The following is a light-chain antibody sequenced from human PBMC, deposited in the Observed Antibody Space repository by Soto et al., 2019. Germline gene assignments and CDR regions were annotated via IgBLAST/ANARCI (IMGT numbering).Light chain of an antibody. J-gene: IGKJ3*01. V-gene: IGKV3-20*01. CDR1: QSINNPY. Sequence: EIVLTQSPGTLSLSPGERATLSCRASQSINNPYLAWYQQKPGQAPRRLIYGASSRATGIADRCIGSGSGTDFTLTISRLEPEDFAVYYCQQFGSSPGFTFGPGTKVDIK. CDR3: QQFGSSPGFT. CDR2: GAS.